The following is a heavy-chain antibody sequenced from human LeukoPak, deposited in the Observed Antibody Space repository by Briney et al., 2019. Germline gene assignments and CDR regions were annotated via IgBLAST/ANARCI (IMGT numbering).Heavy chain of an antibody. CDR2: ILTSGSA. J-gene: IGHJ4*02. V-gene: IGHV4-4*07. CDR1: GGSISKYY. Sequence: SETLSLTCTVSGGSISKYYLSWIRQPAGKVLESIGRILTSGSATSSSSLKSRVTMSAVTFKSQFSLNLSSVTAADTAVYFCASGYGSGSYLYWGQGTLVTVSS. CDR3: ASGYGSGSYLY. D-gene: IGHD3-10*01.